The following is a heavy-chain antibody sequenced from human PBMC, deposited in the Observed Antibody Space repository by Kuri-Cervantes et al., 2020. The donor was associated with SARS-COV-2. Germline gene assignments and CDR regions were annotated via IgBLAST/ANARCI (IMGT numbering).Heavy chain of an antibody. D-gene: IGHD2-8*01. CDR1: GDSISSSAFY. CDR2: IYYTGST. CDR3: VRLPPPFKGVVPAH. V-gene: IGHV4-39*01. J-gene: IGHJ4*02. Sequence: GSLRLSCTVSGDSISSSAFYWGWIRQPPGKGLEWIAKIYYTGSTYYNPSLKSRVTISVDTSKNQFSLKLTSVTATDTAMYYCVRLPPPFKGVVPAHWGQGTLVTVS.